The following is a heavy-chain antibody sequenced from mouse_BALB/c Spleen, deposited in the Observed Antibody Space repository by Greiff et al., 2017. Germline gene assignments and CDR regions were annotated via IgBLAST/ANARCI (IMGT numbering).Heavy chain of an antibody. J-gene: IGHJ1*01. CDR2: IDPENGNT. D-gene: IGHD2-3*01. CDR3: ASYDGYYWYFDV. CDR1: GFNIKDYY. Sequence: EVKLQESGAELVRPGALVKLSCKASGFNIKDYYMHWVKQRPEQGLEWIGWIDPENGNTIYDPKFQGKASITADTSSNTAYLQLSSLTSEDTAVYYCASYDGYYWYFDVWGAGTTVTVSS. V-gene: IGHV14-1*02.